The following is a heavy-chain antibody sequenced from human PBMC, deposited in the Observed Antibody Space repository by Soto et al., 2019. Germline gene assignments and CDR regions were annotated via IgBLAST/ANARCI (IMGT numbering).Heavy chain of an antibody. CDR1: GYTLTELS. CDR2: FDPEDGET. V-gene: IGHV1-24*01. D-gene: IGHD6-19*01. Sequence: ASVKVSCKVSGYTLTELSMHWVRQAPGKGLEWMGGFDPEDGETIYAQKFQGRVTITEDTSTDTAYMELSSLRSEDTAVYYCATDSRADPYGMDVWGQGTTVTVSS. J-gene: IGHJ6*02. CDR3: ATDSRADPYGMDV.